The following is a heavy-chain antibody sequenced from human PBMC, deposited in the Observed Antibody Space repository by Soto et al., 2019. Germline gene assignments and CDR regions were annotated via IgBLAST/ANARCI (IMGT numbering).Heavy chain of an antibody. CDR1: GYTFTSYG. V-gene: IGHV1-18*01. Sequence: QVQLVQSGAEVKKPGASVKVSCKASGYTFTSYGISWVRQAPGQGLEWMGWISACNGNTNYAQKLQGRVTMTTDTSTSTAYMELRSLRSDDTAVYYCARARTSDDPNNWFDSWGQGTLVTVSS. CDR2: ISACNGNT. J-gene: IGHJ5*01. CDR3: ARARTSDDPNNWFDS. D-gene: IGHD2-2*01.